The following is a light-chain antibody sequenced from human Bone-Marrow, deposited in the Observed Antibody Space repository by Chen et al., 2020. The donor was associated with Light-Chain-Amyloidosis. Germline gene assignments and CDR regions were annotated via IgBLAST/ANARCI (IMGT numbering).Light chain of an antibody. CDR2: GSS. J-gene: IGKJ4*01. CDR3: QQYGTSPLT. Sequence: EIVFTQSPGTLSLSTGEGANLSCRASQTISSNYLNWYQQKFGQAPRLLIYGSSSRATGIPDRFTGSGSGTDFTLTINRLEPEDFAMYYCQQYGTSPLTFGGGTKVEIK. CDR1: QTISSNY. V-gene: IGKV3-20*01.